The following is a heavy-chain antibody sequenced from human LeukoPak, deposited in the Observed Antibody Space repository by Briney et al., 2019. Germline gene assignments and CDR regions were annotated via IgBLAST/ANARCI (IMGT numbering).Heavy chain of an antibody. V-gene: IGHV4-4*02. Sequence: SGTLSLTCAVSGDSVSGSNWWSWVRQPPGKGLEWIGDIYYSGSTNYNPSLKSRVTISVDKSKNQFSLKLSSVTAADTAVYYCAKGGPEASAGLSWFDPWGQGTLVTVSS. D-gene: IGHD1-14*01. CDR2: IYYSGST. CDR3: AKGGPEASAGLSWFDP. J-gene: IGHJ5*02. CDR1: GDSVSGSNW.